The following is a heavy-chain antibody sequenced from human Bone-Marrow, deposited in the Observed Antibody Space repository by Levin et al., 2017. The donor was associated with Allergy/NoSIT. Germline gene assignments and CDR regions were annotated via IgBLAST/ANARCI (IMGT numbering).Heavy chain of an antibody. CDR1: GGSISSGGYY. D-gene: IGHD2-2*01. CDR3: ASSPTSSSSTSCYFVD. Sequence: PSQTLSLTCTVSGGSISSGGYYWSWIRQHPGKGLEWIGYIYYSGSTYYNPSLKSRVTISVDTSKNQFSLKLSSVTAADTAVYYCASSPTSSSSTSCYFVDWGQGTLVTVSS. J-gene: IGHJ4*02. CDR2: IYYSGST. V-gene: IGHV4-31*03.